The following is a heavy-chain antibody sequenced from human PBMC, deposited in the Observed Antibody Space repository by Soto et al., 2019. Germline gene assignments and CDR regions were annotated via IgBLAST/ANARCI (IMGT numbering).Heavy chain of an antibody. J-gene: IGHJ6*02. CDR3: AKTLGIVVKTPPRPPRSYYGMDV. CDR2: ISGSGGST. Sequence: PGGSLSLSCAASGFTFSSYAMSWVRQAPGKGLEWVSAISGSGGSTYYADSVKGRFTISRDNSKNTLYLQMNSLRAEDTAVYYCAKTLGIVVKTPPRPPRSYYGMDVWGQGTTVTVSS. CDR1: GFTFSSYA. D-gene: IGHD2-15*01. V-gene: IGHV3-23*01.